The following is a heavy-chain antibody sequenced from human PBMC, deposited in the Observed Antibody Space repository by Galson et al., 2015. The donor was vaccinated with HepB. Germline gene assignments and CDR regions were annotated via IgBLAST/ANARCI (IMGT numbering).Heavy chain of an antibody. CDR2: INPGDSDT. V-gene: IGHV5-51*03. CDR3: ARLVRSVNLYPNWFDP. CDR1: GYSFTSYW. D-gene: IGHD2-2*02. Sequence: QSGAEVKKPGESLKISCKGSGYSFTSYWIGWVRQMPGKGLGWMAIINPGDSDTRYSPSFQGQVTISSDKSITTAYLQWNILKASDTAMYVCARLVRSVNLYPNWFDPWGQGTLVTVSS. J-gene: IGHJ5*02.